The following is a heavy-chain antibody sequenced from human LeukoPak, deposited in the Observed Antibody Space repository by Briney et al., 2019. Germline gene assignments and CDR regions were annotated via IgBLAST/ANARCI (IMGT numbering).Heavy chain of an antibody. CDR2: ISGSAVST. V-gene: IGHV3-23*01. CDR1: GFTFNNFA. CDR3: AKDQTVAVAGPFDN. Sequence: GGSLRLSCTASGFTFNNFAMSWVRQAPGKGLEWVSGISGSAVSTFYADSVKGRFTISRDNSKTTLYLHMDGLRVEDTAVYYCAKDQTVAVAGPFDNWGQGTLVTVSS. D-gene: IGHD6-19*01. J-gene: IGHJ4*02.